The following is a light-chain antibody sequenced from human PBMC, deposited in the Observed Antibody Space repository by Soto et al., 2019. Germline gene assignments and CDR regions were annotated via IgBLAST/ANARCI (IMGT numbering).Light chain of an antibody. CDR2: DVN. CDR1: NSDVGAYNY. Sequence: QSVLTQPVSVSGSPGQSVTVSCSGTNSDVGAYNYVSWIQHHPGKAPKLIIYDVNNRPSGVSNRFSGSKSGTTASLTISGLQADDEGDYYCNSYTTDSTWVFGGGTKLTVL. V-gene: IGLV2-14*03. J-gene: IGLJ3*02. CDR3: NSYTTDSTWV.